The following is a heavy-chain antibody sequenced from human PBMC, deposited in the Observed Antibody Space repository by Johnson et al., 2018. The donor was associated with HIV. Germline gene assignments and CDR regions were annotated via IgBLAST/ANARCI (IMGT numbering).Heavy chain of an antibody. CDR3: AKDDSPSGAFDI. J-gene: IGHJ3*02. V-gene: IGHV3-30-3*01. D-gene: IGHD3-10*01. CDR1: GFTFSTYA. Sequence: QMLLVESGGGVVQPGRSLRLSCAASGFTFSTYAMHWVRQAPGKGLEWVAVISYDGSNKYYADSVKGRFTISRDNSKNTLYLQMNSLRVEDTAVYYCAKDDSPSGAFDIWGQGTMVTVSS. CDR2: ISYDGSNK.